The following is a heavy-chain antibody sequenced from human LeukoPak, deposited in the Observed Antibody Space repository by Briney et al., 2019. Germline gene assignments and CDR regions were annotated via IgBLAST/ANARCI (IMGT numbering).Heavy chain of an antibody. CDR2: INHSGST. V-gene: IGHV4-34*01. Sequence: PSETLSLTCAVYGGSFSGYYWSWIRQPPGKGLEWIGEINHSGSTNYNPSLKSRVTISVDTSKNQFSLKLSSVTAADTAVYYCAREARITIFGVVIQKLDHFDYWGQGTLVTASS. J-gene: IGHJ4*02. CDR1: GGSFSGYY. CDR3: AREARITIFGVVIQKLDHFDY. D-gene: IGHD3-3*01.